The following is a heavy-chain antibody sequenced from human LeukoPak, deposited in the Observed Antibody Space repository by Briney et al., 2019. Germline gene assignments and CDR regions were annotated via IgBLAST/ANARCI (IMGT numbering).Heavy chain of an antibody. J-gene: IGHJ4*02. CDR2: IIPLFGTS. D-gene: IGHD3-22*01. CDR1: GGTFRSYA. V-gene: IGHV1-69*13. Sequence: GASVKVSCKASGGTFRSYAINWVRQAPGQGLEWMGGIIPLFGTSNYAQKFQGRVTITADESTNTAYMELSGLRSEDTAVYYCDFYDTSGYYPNDYWGQGTLVTVSS. CDR3: DFYDTSGYYPNDY.